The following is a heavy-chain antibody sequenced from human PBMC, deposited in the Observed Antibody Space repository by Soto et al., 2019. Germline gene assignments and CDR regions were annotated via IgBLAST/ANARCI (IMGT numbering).Heavy chain of an antibody. CDR3: ASTRSRITGTIDYYYYGMDV. CDR2: ISYDGSNK. CDR1: GFTFSSYA. V-gene: IGHV3-30-3*01. J-gene: IGHJ6*02. Sequence: GGSLRLSCAASGFTFSSYAMHWVRQAPGKGLEWVAVISYDGSNKYYADSVKGRFTISRDNSKNTLYLQMNSLRAEDTAVYYCASTRSRITGTIDYYYYGMDVWGQGTTVTVSS. D-gene: IGHD1-7*01.